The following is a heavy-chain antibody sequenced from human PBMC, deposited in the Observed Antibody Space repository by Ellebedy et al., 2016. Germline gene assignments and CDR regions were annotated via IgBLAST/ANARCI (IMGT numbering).Heavy chain of an antibody. J-gene: IGHJ4*02. CDR1: GFNFPSYW. D-gene: IGHD1-26*01. CDR3: ARHADYSGSSSN. V-gene: IGHV5-51*01. Sequence: GESLKISXQGSGFNFPSYWIAWVRLRPGKGLEWMGIIYPGDSDTRYSPSFQGQVTISADKSISTAYLQWSSLKASDTAMYYCARHADYSGSSSNWGQGTLVTVSS. CDR2: IYPGDSDT.